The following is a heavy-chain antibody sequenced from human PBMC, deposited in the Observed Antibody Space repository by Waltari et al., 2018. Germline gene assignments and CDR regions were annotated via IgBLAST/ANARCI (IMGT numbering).Heavy chain of an antibody. J-gene: IGHJ4*02. CDR2: IHGTGKT. D-gene: IGHD1-26*01. CDR3: ARDRGRGLYLDS. CDR1: GDSVSNNYW. Sequence: QLQLQQSGPGLVKPSESLFLRCAVSGDSVSNNYWWSWVRQPPGKGLEWIGQIHGTGKTNYNPSLESRVTVSMDTSNNQFSLRVTSPTAAVTAVYFCARDRGRGLYLDSWGQGTLVTVS. V-gene: IGHV4-4*02.